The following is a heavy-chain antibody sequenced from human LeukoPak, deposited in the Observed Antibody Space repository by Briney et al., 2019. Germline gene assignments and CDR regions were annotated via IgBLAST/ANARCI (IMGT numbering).Heavy chain of an antibody. D-gene: IGHD2-2*01. J-gene: IGHJ3*02. CDR2: IRYDGSNK. CDR1: GFTFNSYG. Sequence: GGSLRLSCAASGFTFNSYGMHWVRQAPGKGLEWVAFIRYDGSNKYYADSVKGRFTISRDNTLYLQMNSLRAEDTAVYYCAKDYCSSTSCLTDAFDIWGQGTMVTVSS. V-gene: IGHV3-30*02. CDR3: AKDYCSSTSCLTDAFDI.